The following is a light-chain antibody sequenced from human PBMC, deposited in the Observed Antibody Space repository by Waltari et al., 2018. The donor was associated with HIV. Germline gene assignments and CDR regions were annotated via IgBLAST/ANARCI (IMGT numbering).Light chain of an antibody. CDR1: QTLLHSDGNNY. V-gene: IGKV2-28*01. CDR2: LGS. J-gene: IGKJ5*01. CDR3: MQSLQTPT. Sequence: EIVLTQSPLSLPVTPGEPASISCRSSQTLLHSDGNNYLEWYVQQPGQSPQLLIHLGSNRASGVPDRFSGSGSGTHFTLKITKVEAEDVGIFFCMQSLQTPTFGQGTRLDIK.